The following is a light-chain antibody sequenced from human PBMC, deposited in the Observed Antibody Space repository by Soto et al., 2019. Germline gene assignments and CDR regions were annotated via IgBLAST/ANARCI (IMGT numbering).Light chain of an antibody. CDR2: NVD. CDR1: SSDVGGHNY. CDR3: SSYADSSTVV. Sequence: QSALTQVASVSASPGQSITISCTGTSSDVGGHNYVSWYQQHPGNAPKLMIYNVDYRPSGVSNRFSGSKSGNTASLTISGLQAEDEAYYYCSSYADSSTVVFGGGTKLTVL. J-gene: IGLJ2*01. V-gene: IGLV2-14*03.